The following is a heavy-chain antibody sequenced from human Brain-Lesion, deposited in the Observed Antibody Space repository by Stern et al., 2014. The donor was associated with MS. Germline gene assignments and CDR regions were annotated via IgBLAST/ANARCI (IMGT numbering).Heavy chain of an antibody. V-gene: IGHV3-48*02. CDR3: ARETSSLWFGELPADY. J-gene: IGHJ4*02. CDR2: ITRSSNTI. D-gene: IGHD3-10*01. CDR1: GFTFSSYS. Sequence: DVQLEESGGGLVQPGGSLRLSCAASGFTFSSYSMNWVRQAPGKGLDWASYITRSSNTIYYADSVKGRFTISRDNAKNSLYLQMNSLRDEDTAVYYCARETSSLWFGELPADYWGQGTLVTVSS.